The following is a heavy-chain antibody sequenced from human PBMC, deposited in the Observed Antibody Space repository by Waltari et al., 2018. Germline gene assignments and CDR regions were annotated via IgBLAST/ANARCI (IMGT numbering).Heavy chain of an antibody. CDR3: AREMNPRAPYFDL. J-gene: IGHJ4*02. CDR1: GGSISRGSYY. Sequence: QVQLQESGPGLVRPSQTLSLTCTVSGGSISRGSYYWSWIRQHPGKGLEWIGAAHASGGTLYNPALESRVGIGVDTSKNQFSLKVSSVTAADTAVYYCAREMNPRAPYFDLWGQGALVTVSS. V-gene: IGHV4-31*03. CDR2: AHASGGT.